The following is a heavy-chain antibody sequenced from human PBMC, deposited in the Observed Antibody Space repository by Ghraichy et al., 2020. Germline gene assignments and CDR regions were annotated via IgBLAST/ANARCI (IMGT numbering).Heavy chain of an antibody. CDR3: ARDRGPSGYDLRWFDP. J-gene: IGHJ5*02. CDR1: GGSISSYY. D-gene: IGHD5-12*01. CDR2: IYYSGST. Sequence: SETLSLTCTVSGGSISSYYWGWSRQPPGKGLEWIGYIYYSGSTNYNPSLKSRVIISVDTSKNQFSLKLSSVTAADTAVYYCARDRGPSGYDLRWFDPWGQGTLVTVSS. V-gene: IGHV4-59*01.